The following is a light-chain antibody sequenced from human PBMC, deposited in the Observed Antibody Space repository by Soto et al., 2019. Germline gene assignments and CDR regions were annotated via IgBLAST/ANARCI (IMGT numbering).Light chain of an antibody. J-gene: IGKJ3*01. CDR1: QSVSTSY. V-gene: IGKV3-20*01. CDR2: GAS. CDR3: HQYGSTPFT. Sequence: EIVLTQSPGTLSLSPGDRATLSCRASQSVSTSYLAWYQQKLAQTPRLLIYGASSRATGSLDRFSGNGSGTDFTLTISRLEPEDFAVYYCHQYGSTPFTFGPGTKVDIK.